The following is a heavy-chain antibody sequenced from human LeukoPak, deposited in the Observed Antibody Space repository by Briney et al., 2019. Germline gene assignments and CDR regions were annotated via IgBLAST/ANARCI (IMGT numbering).Heavy chain of an antibody. V-gene: IGHV4-59*01. D-gene: IGHD4-11*01. Sequence: SETLSLTCTVSGGSISSYYWSWIRQPPGKGLEWIGYIYYSGSTSYNPSLKSRVTISVDTSKNQFSLKLSSVTAADTAVYYCASHSNYAYYYYMDVWGKGTTVTVSS. CDR1: GGSISSYY. J-gene: IGHJ6*03. CDR3: ASHSNYAYYYYMDV. CDR2: IYYSGST.